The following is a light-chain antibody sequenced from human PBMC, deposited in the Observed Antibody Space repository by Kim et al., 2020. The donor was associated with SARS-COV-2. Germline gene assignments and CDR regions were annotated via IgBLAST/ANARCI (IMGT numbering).Light chain of an antibody. CDR2: EDN. J-gene: IGLJ3*02. CDR1: AVTRKD. Sequence: GQTDRMTCTGEAVTRKDVYWYQQRAGQAPVLVIYEDNERPSGIPERFAGSSSGTVATLTVSGAQVEDEADYYCYSTDNTDTHTWLFGGGTKLTVL. CDR3: YSTDNTDTHTWL. V-gene: IGLV3-10*01.